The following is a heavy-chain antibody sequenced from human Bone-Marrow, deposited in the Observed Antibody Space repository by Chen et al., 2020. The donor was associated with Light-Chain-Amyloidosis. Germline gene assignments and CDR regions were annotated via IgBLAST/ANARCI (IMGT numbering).Heavy chain of an antibody. Sequence: EVQLLESGGGLVQPGGSLRLSCAASGFTFSSYAMSWVRQAPGKGLEWVSAISGSGGSTYYADSVKGRFTISRDNSKNTLYLQMNSLRAEDTAVYYCAKDFFNYYDSSGNDYWSQGTLVTVSS. J-gene: IGHJ4*02. CDR3: AKDFFNYYDSSGNDY. CDR1: GFTFSSYA. D-gene: IGHD3-22*01. V-gene: IGHV3-23*01. CDR2: ISGSGGST.